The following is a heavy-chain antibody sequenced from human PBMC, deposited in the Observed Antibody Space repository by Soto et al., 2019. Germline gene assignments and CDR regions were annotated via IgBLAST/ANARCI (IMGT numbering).Heavy chain of an antibody. J-gene: IGHJ3*02. CDR1: GGTFSSYA. CDR3: ARGPLIAAAGTSGHPFDI. CDR2: IIPIFGTA. Sequence: ASVKVSCKASGGTFSSYAISWVRQAPGQGLEWMGGIIPIFGTANYAQKFQGRVTITADESTSTAYMELSSLRSEDTAVYYCARGPLIAAAGTSGHPFDIWGQGTMVTVSS. D-gene: IGHD6-13*01. V-gene: IGHV1-69*13.